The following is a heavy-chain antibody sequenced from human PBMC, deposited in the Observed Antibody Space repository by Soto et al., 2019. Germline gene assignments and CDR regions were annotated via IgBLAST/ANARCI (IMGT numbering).Heavy chain of an antibody. Sequence: QVQLQETGPGLVKPSQTLSLTCTVSGGSISSGGYYWSGIRQHPWKGLEWIGYIYYSGSTDYNPSVKIRVTIAVDTYTDAFSLMLSSATPADSAVYYCARSPQTKVTTFDSWSQGTLSTVSS. J-gene: IGHJ5*01. D-gene: IGHD4-17*01. CDR2: IYYSGST. CDR3: ARSPQTKVTTFDS. CDR1: GGSISSGGYY. V-gene: IGHV4-31*03.